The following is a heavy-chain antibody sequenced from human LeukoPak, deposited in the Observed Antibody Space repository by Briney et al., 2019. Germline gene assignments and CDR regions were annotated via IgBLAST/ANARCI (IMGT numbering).Heavy chain of an antibody. Sequence: SETLSLTCAVYGGSFSGYYWSWIRQPPGKGLEWIGEINHSGSTNYNPSLKSRVTISVDTSKNQFSLKLSSVTAADTAVYYCARGLIVGAPDYWGQGTLVTVLS. CDR1: GGSFSGYY. CDR3: ARGLIVGAPDY. CDR2: INHSGST. J-gene: IGHJ4*02. V-gene: IGHV4-34*01. D-gene: IGHD1-26*01.